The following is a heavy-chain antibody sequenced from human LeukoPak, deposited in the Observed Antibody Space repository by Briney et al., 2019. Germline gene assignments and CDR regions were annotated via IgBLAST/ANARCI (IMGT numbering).Heavy chain of an antibody. CDR3: AKDPYCSSTSCYPGVYFDY. Sequence: GGSLRLSCAASGFTFSSYAMSWVRQAPGKGLEWVSAISGSGGSTYYADSVKGRFTISGDNSKNTLYLQMNSLRAEDTAVYYCAKDPYCSSTSCYPGVYFDYWGQGTLVTVSS. V-gene: IGHV3-23*01. CDR2: ISGSGGST. CDR1: GFTFSSYA. J-gene: IGHJ4*02. D-gene: IGHD2-2*01.